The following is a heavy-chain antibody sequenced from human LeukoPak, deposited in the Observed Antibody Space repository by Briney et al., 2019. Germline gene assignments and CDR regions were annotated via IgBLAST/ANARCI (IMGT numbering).Heavy chain of an antibody. D-gene: IGHD5-24*01. J-gene: IGHJ4*02. V-gene: IGHV3-48*03. CDR2: ISSGGSDT. CDR3: VTNGDGYNVGFDY. Sequence: GGSLRLSCAVSGVTFSSYGMNWVRQAPGKGPEWVSYISSGGSDTFYADSVKGRFTISGDNAKNSLYLQMNSLRVEDTAIYYCVTNGDGYNVGFDYWGQGTLVTVSS. CDR1: GVTFSSYG.